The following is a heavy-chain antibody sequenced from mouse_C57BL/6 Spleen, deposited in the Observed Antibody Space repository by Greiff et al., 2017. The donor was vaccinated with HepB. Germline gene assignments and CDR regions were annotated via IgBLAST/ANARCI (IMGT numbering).Heavy chain of an antibody. CDR1: GYTFTDHT. D-gene: IGHD3-2*02. CDR3: ARRKARQLRLFDY. Sequence: VQLQQSDAELVKPGASVKISCKVSGYTFTDHTIHWMKQRPEQGLEWIGYIYPRDGSTKYNEKFKGKATLTADKSSSTAYMQLNSLTSEDSAAYFCARRKARQLRLFDYWGQGTTRTVAS. V-gene: IGHV1-78*01. J-gene: IGHJ2*01. CDR2: IYPRDGST.